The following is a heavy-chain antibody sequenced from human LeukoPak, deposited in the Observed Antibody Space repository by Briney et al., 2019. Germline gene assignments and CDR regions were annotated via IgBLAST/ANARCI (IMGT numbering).Heavy chain of an antibody. D-gene: IGHD1-1*01. J-gene: IGHJ4*02. Sequence: PGRSLRLSCAASGFTFDDYAMHWVRQAPGKGLEWVSGISWNSGSIGYADSVKGRFTISRDNAKNSLYLQMNSLRAEDTALYYCAKDLRQRNKEGYPGPFDYWGQGTLVTVSS. CDR3: AKDLRQRNKEGYPGPFDY. V-gene: IGHV3-9*01. CDR2: ISWNSGSI. CDR1: GFTFDDYA.